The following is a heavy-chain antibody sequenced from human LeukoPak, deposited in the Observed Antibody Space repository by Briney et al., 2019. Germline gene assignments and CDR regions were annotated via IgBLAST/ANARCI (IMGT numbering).Heavy chain of an antibody. D-gene: IGHD6-13*01. J-gene: IGHJ4*02. CDR3: ARDKHSSWLFDY. V-gene: IGHV3-53*04. CDR1: GGSFSGYY. CDR2: IYSGGST. Sequence: ETLSLTCAVYGGSFSGYYWSWIRQPPGKGLEWVSVIYSGGSTYYADSVKGRFTISRHNSKNTLYLQMNSLRAEDTAVYYCARDKHSSWLFDYWGQGTLVTVPS.